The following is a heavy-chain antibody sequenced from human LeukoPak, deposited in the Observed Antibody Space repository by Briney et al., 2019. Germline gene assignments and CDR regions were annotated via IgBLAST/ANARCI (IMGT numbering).Heavy chain of an antibody. Sequence: SVKVSCKASGGTFSSYAISWVRQAPGQGLEWMGRIIPILGIVNYAQKFQGRVTITADKSTSTAYMELSSLRSEDTAVYYCARVEADIRGDVWGQGTTVTVSS. V-gene: IGHV1-69*04. CDR2: IIPILGIV. CDR1: GGTFSSYA. CDR3: ARVEADIRGDV. J-gene: IGHJ6*02.